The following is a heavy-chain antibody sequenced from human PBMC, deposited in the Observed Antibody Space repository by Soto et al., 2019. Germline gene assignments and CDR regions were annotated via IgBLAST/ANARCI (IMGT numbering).Heavy chain of an antibody. CDR1: GGTFSSYA. D-gene: IGHD2-15*01. J-gene: IGHJ4*02. CDR2: IIPIFGTA. CDR3: ASEACSGGSCYGFDY. Sequence: GASVKVSRKASGGTFSSYAISWVRQAPGQGLEWMGGIIPIFGTANYAQKFQGRVTITADESTSTAYMELSSLRSEDTAVYYCASEACSGGSCYGFDYWGQGTLVTVSS. V-gene: IGHV1-69*13.